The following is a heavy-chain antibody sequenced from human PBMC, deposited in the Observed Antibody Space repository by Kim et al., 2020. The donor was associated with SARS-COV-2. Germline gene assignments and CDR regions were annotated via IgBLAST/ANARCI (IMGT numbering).Heavy chain of an antibody. J-gene: IGHJ4*02. CDR1: GGSFSGYY. D-gene: IGHD6-19*01. V-gene: IGHV4-34*01. Sequence: SETLSLTCAVYGGSFSGYYWSWIRQPPGKGLEWIGEINHSGSTNYNPSLKSRVTISVDTSKNQFSLKLSSVTAADTAVYYCARRVAEYSSGPLDYWGQGTLVTVSS. CDR3: ARRVAEYSSGPLDY. CDR2: INHSGST.